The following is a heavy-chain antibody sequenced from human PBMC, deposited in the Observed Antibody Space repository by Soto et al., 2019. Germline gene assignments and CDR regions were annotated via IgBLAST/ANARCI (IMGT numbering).Heavy chain of an antibody. J-gene: IGHJ3*02. CDR3: ARGKNYPPNEDFDI. CDR1: GGSISSDSISGISYY. Sequence: SETLSLTCTVSGGSISSDSISGISYYWGWIRQPPGKGLEWIGSVYNSESTFYNPSLKSRVTISVDTSKNQFSLKLGSVTAGDTAVYYCARGKNYPPNEDFDIWGQGTMVTVSS. D-gene: IGHD3-10*01. V-gene: IGHV4-39*07. CDR2: VYNSEST.